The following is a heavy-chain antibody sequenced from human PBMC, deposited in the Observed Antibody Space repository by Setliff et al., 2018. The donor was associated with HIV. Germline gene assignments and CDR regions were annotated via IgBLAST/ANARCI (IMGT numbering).Heavy chain of an antibody. V-gene: IGHV4-4*02. CDR1: GGSISSDNW. D-gene: IGHD3-22*01. Sequence: PSETLSLTCAVSGGSISSDNWWTWVRQAPGKGLEWIGEIYHSEYTNYNPSLKSRVTISVDTSKNQFSLKLSSVTAADAAVYYCARGHCSGYYSLSASDIWGQGTLVTVSS. CDR2: IYHSEYT. J-gene: IGHJ3*02. CDR3: ARGHCSGYYSLSASDI.